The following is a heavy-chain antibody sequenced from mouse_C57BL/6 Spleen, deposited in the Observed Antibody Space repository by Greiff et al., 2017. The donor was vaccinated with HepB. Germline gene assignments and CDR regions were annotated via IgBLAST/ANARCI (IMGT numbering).Heavy chain of an antibody. CDR3: TRECHYGSSYDYAMDY. J-gene: IGHJ4*01. CDR2: IDPETGGT. CDR1: GYTFTDYE. Sequence: VQLQQSGAELVRPGASVTLSCKASGYTFTDYEMHWVKQTPVHGLEWIGAIDPETGGTAYNQKFKGKAILTADKSSSTAYMELRSLTSEDSAVYYCTRECHYGSSYDYAMDYWGQGTSVTVSS. D-gene: IGHD1-1*01. V-gene: IGHV1-15*01.